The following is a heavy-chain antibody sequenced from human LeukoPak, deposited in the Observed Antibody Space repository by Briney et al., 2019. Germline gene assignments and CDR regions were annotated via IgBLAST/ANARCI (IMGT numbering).Heavy chain of an antibody. D-gene: IGHD1-26*01. J-gene: IGHJ4*02. CDR3: AKGELLSEFDY. Sequence: GESLEISCKGSGYSCTSYWIGWVRQTPGKGLEWMGIIYPGDSDTRYSPSFQGQVTISADKSISTAYLQWSSLKASDTAMYYCAKGELLSEFDYWGQGTLVTVSS. CDR1: GYSCTSYW. V-gene: IGHV5-51*01. CDR2: IYPGDSDT.